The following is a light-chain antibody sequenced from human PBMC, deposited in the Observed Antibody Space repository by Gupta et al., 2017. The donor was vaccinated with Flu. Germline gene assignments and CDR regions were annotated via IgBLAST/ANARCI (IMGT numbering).Light chain of an antibody. CDR2: GAS. J-gene: IGKJ1*01. Sequence: ILALSPGERATLACRASRSVSSNLAWYQQKPGQAPRLLILGASTRAAGIPARFSGSGSETEFTLTISGLQSEDFAVYYCQQYNIWPPWTFGQGTKVEIK. CDR1: RSVSSN. CDR3: QQYNIWPPWT. V-gene: IGKV3-15*01.